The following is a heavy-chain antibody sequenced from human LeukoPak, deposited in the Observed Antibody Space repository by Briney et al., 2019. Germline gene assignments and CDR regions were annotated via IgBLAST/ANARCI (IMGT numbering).Heavy chain of an antibody. Sequence: GSLRLSCAASGFTFSSYSMNWVRQPPGKGLEWIGEINHSGSTNYNPSLKSRVTISVGTSKNQFSLKLSSVTAADTAVYYCARGRMGYYYDSSGLYFDYWDQGTLVTVSS. CDR3: ARGRMGYYYDSSGLYFDY. CDR1: GFTFSSYS. D-gene: IGHD3-22*01. J-gene: IGHJ4*02. V-gene: IGHV4-34*01. CDR2: INHSGST.